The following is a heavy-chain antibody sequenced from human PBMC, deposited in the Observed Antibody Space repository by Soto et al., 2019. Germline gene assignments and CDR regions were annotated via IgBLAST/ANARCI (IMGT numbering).Heavy chain of an antibody. CDR1: GGTFSSYA. Sequence: QVQLVQSGAEVKKPGSSVKVSCKASGGTFSSYAISWVRQAPGQGLEWMGGIIPIFGTANDAQKFQGRVTSTADYSPSTAYMELSSLRAEDTAVLSCARRPHPARRLSSPHIDSWVQGTLVTVP. CDR3: ARRPHPARRLSSPHIDS. V-gene: IGHV1-69*01. CDR2: IIPIFGTA. J-gene: IGHJ4*02. D-gene: IGHD2-2*01.